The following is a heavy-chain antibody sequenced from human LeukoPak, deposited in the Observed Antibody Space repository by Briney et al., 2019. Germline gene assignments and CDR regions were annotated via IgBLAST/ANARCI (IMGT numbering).Heavy chain of an antibody. V-gene: IGHV4-59*08. J-gene: IGHJ4*02. D-gene: IGHD2-2*01. CDR1: RGPISSHY. CDR2: VSFGGTT. CDR3: AGRHQLFPFDH. Sequence: SETLSLTCTVSRGPISSHYWSWIRQPPGKGLEWIGYVSFGGTTKYSPSLNSRVTISRDTSKNQFSLRLTSVTAADTAVYYCAGRHQLFPFDHWGQGTLVTVSS.